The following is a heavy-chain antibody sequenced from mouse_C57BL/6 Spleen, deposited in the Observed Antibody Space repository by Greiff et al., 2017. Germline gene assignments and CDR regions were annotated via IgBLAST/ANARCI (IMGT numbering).Heavy chain of an antibody. V-gene: IGHV3-6*01. CDR1: GYSITSGYY. CDR2: ISYDGSN. J-gene: IGHJ2*01. Sequence: DVQLQESGPGLVKPSQSLSLTCSVTGYSITSGYYWNWIRQFPGNKLEWMGYISYDGSNNYNPSLKNRISITRDTSKNQFFLKLNSMTTEDTATYYCARDRTGSYFDYWGQGTTLTVSS. D-gene: IGHD4-1*01. CDR3: ARDRTGSYFDY.